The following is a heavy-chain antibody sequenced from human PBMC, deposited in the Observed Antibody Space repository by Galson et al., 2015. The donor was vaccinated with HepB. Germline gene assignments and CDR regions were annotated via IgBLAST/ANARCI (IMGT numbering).Heavy chain of an antibody. J-gene: IGHJ4*02. V-gene: IGHV3-7*03. CDR3: TNWNSRIHY. D-gene: IGHD1-7*01. CDR2: IYQDGSEK. Sequence: SLRLSCAASGFTFSDYWMIWVRQAPGKGPEWVANIYQDGSEKPYVDSVKGRFTVSRDNAKNSLYLQMNSLGAEDTAVYYCTNWNSRIHYWGEGTLVTVSS. CDR1: GFTFSDYW.